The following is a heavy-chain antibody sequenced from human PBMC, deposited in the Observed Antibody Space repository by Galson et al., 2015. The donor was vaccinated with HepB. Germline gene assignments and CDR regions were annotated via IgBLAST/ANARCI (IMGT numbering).Heavy chain of an antibody. Sequence: PALVKPTQTLTLTCTFSGFSLSTIGVGVGWIRQPPGKALEWLALIYWDDDKRYSPSLKSRLTITKDTSKNQVVLTMTNMDPVDTATYYCAHDTFVTTAFDYWGQGTLVTVSS. D-gene: IGHD4-17*01. CDR3: AHDTFVTTAFDY. CDR2: IYWDDDK. V-gene: IGHV2-5*02. CDR1: GFSLSTIGVG. J-gene: IGHJ4*02.